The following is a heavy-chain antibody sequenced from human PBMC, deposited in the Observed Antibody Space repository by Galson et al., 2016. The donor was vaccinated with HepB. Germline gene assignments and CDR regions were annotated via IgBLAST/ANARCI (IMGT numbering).Heavy chain of an antibody. V-gene: IGHV3-7*01. Sequence: SLRLSCADSGFTFSYYWMSWVRQGPGKGLEWVGDIKDDGGEKNYVDSVKGRFSISRDNAKNSLYLQMNSLRVEDTAVYYCTRDFGYSNYDWGQGTLVTVSS. J-gene: IGHJ4*02. CDR3: TRDFGYSNYD. CDR1: GFTFSYYW. CDR2: IKDDGGEK. D-gene: IGHD6-13*01.